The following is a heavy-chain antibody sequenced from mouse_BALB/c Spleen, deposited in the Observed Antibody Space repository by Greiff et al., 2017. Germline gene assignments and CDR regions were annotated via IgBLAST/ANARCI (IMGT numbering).Heavy chain of an antibody. CDR1: GFSLTSYG. CDR3: ARGGLGYGYYYAMDY. J-gene: IGHJ4*01. Sequence: VQVVESGPGLVAPSQSLSITCTVSGFSLTSYGVHWVRQPPGKGLEWLGVIWAGGSTNYNSALMSRLSISKDNSKSQVFLKMNSLQTDDTAMYYCARGGLGYGYYYAMDYWGQGTSVTVSS. CDR2: IWAGGST. V-gene: IGHV2-9*02. D-gene: IGHD1-2*01.